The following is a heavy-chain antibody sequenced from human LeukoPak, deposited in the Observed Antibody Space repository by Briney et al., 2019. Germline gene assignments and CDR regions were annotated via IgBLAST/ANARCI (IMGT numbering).Heavy chain of an antibody. J-gene: IGHJ4*02. V-gene: IGHV4-59*08. D-gene: IGHD3-16*01. CDR3: ARQYGFIRAYRHLDS. Sequence: ASETLSLTCTVSGGSISSYYWTWIRQPPGKGLEWIGYVYFNGNTDYNPSLKSRVTISVDSSKNQFSLNLTSVTAADTAVYYCARQYGFIRAYRHLDSWGQGTLVTVSS. CDR2: VYFNGNT. CDR1: GGSISSYY.